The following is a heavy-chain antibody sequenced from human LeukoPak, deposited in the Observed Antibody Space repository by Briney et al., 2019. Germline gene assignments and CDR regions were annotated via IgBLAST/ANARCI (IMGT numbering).Heavy chain of an antibody. CDR1: GGSISDNNYY. Sequence: SETLSLTCSVSGGSISDNNYYWSWIRQHPGKGLEWIGYIYYSGSTYYNPSLKSRVTISVDTSKNQFSLKLSSVTAANTAVYYCARQDEDSSGYYYGMVDWGQGTLVTVSS. J-gene: IGHJ4*02. CDR2: IYYSGST. CDR3: ARQDEDSSGYYYGMVD. V-gene: IGHV4-31*03. D-gene: IGHD3-22*01.